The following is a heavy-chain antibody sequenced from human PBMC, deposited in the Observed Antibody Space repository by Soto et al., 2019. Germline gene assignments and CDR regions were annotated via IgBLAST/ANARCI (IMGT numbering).Heavy chain of an antibody. CDR3: ARWESGWYKFGFDY. D-gene: IGHD6-19*01. Sequence: QLQLQESGPGLVKPSETLSLTCTVSGGSISSSSYYWGWIRQPPGKGLEWIGSIYYSGSTYYNPSLKSRVTISVDTSKNQFSLKLSSVTAADTAVYYCARWESGWYKFGFDYWGQGTLVTVSS. CDR1: GGSISSSSYY. CDR2: IYYSGST. V-gene: IGHV4-39*01. J-gene: IGHJ4*02.